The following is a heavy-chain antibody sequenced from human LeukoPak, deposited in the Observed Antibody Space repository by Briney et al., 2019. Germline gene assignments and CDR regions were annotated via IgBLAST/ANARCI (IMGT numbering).Heavy chain of an antibody. D-gene: IGHD7-27*01. Sequence: GASVKVSCKASGYTFTSYGISWVRQAPGQGLEWMGWISAYNGNTNYAQKLQGRVTMTRNTAMSTAYMELSSLRSEDTAVYYCVRTPPNWGADYWGQGTLVTVSS. J-gene: IGHJ4*02. V-gene: IGHV1-18*01. CDR1: GYTFTSYG. CDR3: VRTPPNWGADY. CDR2: ISAYNGNT.